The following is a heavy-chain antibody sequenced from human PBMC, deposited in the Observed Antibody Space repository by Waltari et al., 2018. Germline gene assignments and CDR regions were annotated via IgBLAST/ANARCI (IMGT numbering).Heavy chain of an antibody. D-gene: IGHD3-16*01. J-gene: IGHJ6*02. CDR2: IYYSGSH. CDR1: GGSISSSSYY. V-gene: IGHV4-39*07. CDR3: ARLKMALGSLGGGMDV. Sequence: QLQLQESGPGLVKPSETLSLTCTVSGGSISSSSYYWGWIRQPPGKGLEWIGSIYYSGSHDYNPSLKSRGTISVDTSKSQFALKLSSVTAADTAVYYCARLKMALGSLGGGMDVWGQGTTVTVSS.